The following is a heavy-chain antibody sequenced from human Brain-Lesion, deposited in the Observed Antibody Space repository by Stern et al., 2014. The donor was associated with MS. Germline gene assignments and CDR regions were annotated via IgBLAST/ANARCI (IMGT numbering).Heavy chain of an antibody. CDR3: AKERQYLTFFFDF. J-gene: IGHJ4*02. CDR1: GFSFSSFG. CDR2: ISYDGSK. V-gene: IGHV3-30*18. Sequence: VQLVQSGGGVAQPGSPLRLSCAASGFSFSSFGMHWVRQAPGKGLEWVALISYDGSKDYADSVKGRFAISRDNSKNTLYLQMNSLRAEDTAVYYCAKERQYLTFFFDFWGQGSLVTVSS. D-gene: IGHD2/OR15-2a*01.